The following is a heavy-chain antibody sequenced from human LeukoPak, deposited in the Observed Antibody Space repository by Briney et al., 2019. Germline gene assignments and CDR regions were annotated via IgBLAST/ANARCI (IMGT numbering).Heavy chain of an antibody. Sequence: ASVKVSCKASGYTFTSYGISWVRQAPGQGLEWMGWISAYNGNTNYAQKLQGRVTMTTDTSTSTAYMELRSLRSDDTAVYYCARVLRFLEWLSEFNWFDPWGQGTLVTVSS. D-gene: IGHD3-3*01. CDR2: ISAYNGNT. CDR3: ARVLRFLEWLSEFNWFDP. V-gene: IGHV1-18*01. CDR1: GYTFTSYG. J-gene: IGHJ5*02.